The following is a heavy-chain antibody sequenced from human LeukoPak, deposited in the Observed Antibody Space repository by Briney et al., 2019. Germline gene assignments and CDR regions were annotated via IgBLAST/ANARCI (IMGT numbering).Heavy chain of an antibody. CDR2: ISGSGGST. Sequence: PGGSLRLSCAASGFTFSSYAMSWVRQAPGKGLEWVSVISGSGGSTYYADSVKGRFTISRDNSKNTLYLQMNSLRAEDTAVYYCAKDWGYSYGETYWGQGTLVTVSS. CDR1: GFTFSSYA. D-gene: IGHD5-18*01. V-gene: IGHV3-23*01. CDR3: AKDWGYSYGETY. J-gene: IGHJ4*02.